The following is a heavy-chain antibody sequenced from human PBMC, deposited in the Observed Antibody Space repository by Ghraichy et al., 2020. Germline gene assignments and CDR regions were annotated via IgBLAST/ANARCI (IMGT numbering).Heavy chain of an antibody. J-gene: IGHJ4*02. CDR2: SRFDRDNE. CDR1: GFIFDRNN. CDR3: AKDSRWSFDS. D-gene: IGHD2-15*01. V-gene: IGHV3-30*02. Sequence: GGSLRLSCAASGFIFDRNNMHWVRQAPGKGLEWVTFSRFDRDNEDYADSVKGRFTVSRDSPNNALYLQMNSLRPEDTAVYYCAKDSRWSFDSWGQGTLVTVSS.